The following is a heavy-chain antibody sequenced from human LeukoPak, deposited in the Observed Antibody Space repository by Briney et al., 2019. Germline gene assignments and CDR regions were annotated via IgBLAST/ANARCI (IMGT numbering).Heavy chain of an antibody. CDR3: AKRYCSGGSCKPIYYYYGMDV. D-gene: IGHD2-15*01. J-gene: IGHJ6*02. V-gene: IGHV3-23*01. Sequence: GGSLRLSCEASGFIFSNYAMSWVRQAPGKGLEWVSDISGSGGATKYADSVKGRFTISRDNSKNMLYLQMNSLRAEDMAVYYCAKRYCSGGSCKPIYYYYGMDVWGQGTTVIASS. CDR2: ISGSGGAT. CDR1: GFIFSNYA.